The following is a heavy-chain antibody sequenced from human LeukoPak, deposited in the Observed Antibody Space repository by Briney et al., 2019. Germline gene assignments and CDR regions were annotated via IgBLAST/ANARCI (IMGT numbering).Heavy chain of an antibody. J-gene: IGHJ6*03. CDR1: GFTFSNAW. D-gene: IGHD2-21*02. V-gene: IGHV3-15*01. CDR3: TTKGTYCGGDCYPYYYYYYMDV. CDR2: IKSKTDGGTT. Sequence: GGSLRLSCAASGFTFSNAWVSWVRQAPGKGLEWVGRIKSKTDGGTTDYAAPVKGRFTISRDDSKNTLYLQMNSLKTEDTAVYYCTTKGTYCGGDCYPYYYYYYMDVWGKGTTVTISS.